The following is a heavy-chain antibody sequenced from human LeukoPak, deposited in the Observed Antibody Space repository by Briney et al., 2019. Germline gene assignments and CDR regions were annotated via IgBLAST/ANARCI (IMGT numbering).Heavy chain of an antibody. CDR1: GFTFSDYY. Sequence: KPGGSLRLSCAASGFTFSDYYMSWIRQAPGKGLEWVSYISSSGSTIYYADSVKGRFTISRDNAKNSLYLQMNSLRAEDTAVYYCAPPFEWELSTWFDPWGQGTLVTVSS. CDR2: ISSSGSTI. J-gene: IGHJ5*02. V-gene: IGHV3-11*01. CDR3: APPFEWELSTWFDP. D-gene: IGHD1-26*01.